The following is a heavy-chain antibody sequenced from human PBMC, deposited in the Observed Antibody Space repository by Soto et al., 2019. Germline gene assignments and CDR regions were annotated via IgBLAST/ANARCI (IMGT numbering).Heavy chain of an antibody. J-gene: IGHJ6*02. CDR1: GVNIISYL. V-gene: IGHV3-74*01. D-gene: IGHD3-3*01. CDR3: ARDVYYDFWSGSDDYYYGMEV. Sequence: GGPTMVSRAASGVNIISYLMHWVRQPTGKGLVWVSRINSDGSSTSYADSVKGRFTISRDNAKNTLYLQMNSLRAEDTAVYYCARDVYYDFWSGSDDYYYGMEVWGQGTKVTVSS. CDR2: INSDGSST.